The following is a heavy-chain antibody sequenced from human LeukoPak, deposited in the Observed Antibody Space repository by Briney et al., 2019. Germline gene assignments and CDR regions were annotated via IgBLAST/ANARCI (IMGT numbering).Heavy chain of an antibody. D-gene: IGHD6-13*01. J-gene: IGHJ4*02. CDR3: ARGGISSSCDY. CDR1: GFTFSSYV. V-gene: IGHV3-30*04. CDR2: ISYDGSNE. Sequence: GGSLRLSCAASGFTFSSYVMHWVRQAPGKGLEWVAIISYDGSNEYYADSVKGRFTISRDNAKNTLYLQMNSLRAEDTAVYYCARGGISSSCDYWGQGTLVTVSS.